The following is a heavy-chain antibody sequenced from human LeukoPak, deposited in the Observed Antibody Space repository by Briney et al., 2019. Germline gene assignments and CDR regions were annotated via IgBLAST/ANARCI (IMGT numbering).Heavy chain of an antibody. V-gene: IGHV4-31*11. CDR3: ARGPDGDYGPIYYFDY. J-gene: IGHJ4*02. Sequence: SETLSLTCAVYGGSFSGYYWSWIRQHPGKGLEWIGYIYYSGSTYYNPSLKSRVSISVDTSKNQFSLKLNSVTAADTAVYFRARGPDGDYGPIYYFDYWGQGTLVTVSS. D-gene: IGHD4-17*01. CDR1: GGSFSGYY. CDR2: IYYSGST.